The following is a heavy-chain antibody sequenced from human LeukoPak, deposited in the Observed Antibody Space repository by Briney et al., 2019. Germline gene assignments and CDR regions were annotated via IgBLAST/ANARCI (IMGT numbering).Heavy chain of an antibody. CDR1: GFTFSSYS. CDR3: ARQVVTADRYYFDY. D-gene: IGHD2-21*02. Sequence: GGSLRLSCAASGFTFSSYSMNWVRQAPGKGLEWVSSISSSSSYIYYADSVKGRFTISRDNAKNSLYLQMNSLRAEDTAVYYCARQVVTADRYYFDYWGQGTLVTVSS. V-gene: IGHV3-21*04. J-gene: IGHJ4*02. CDR2: ISSSSSYI.